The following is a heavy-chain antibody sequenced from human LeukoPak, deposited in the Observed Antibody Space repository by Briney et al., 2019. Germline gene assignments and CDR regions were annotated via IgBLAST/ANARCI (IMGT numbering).Heavy chain of an antibody. V-gene: IGHV4-61*02. D-gene: IGHD3-22*01. CDR2: IYTSGST. CDR3: ATQSGSGYYPSSLDP. J-gene: IGHJ5*02. Sequence: SQTLSLTCTVSGGSISSGSYYWSWIRQPAGKGLEWIGRIYTSGSTNYNPSLKSRVTISVDTSKNQFSLKLSSVTAADTAVYYCATQSGSGYYPSSLDPWGQGTLVTVSS. CDR1: GGSISSGSYY.